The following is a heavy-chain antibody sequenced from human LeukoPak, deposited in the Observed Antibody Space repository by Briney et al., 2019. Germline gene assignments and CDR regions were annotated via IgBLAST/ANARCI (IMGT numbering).Heavy chain of an antibody. Sequence: GGSLRLSCAASGFTFSSYAMHWVRQAPGKGLEWVSAISGSGGSTYYADSVKGRFTISRDNSKNTLYLQMNSLRAEDTAVYYCAKGLTGYCSSTSCYDPLWDWGQGTLVTVSS. CDR3: AKGLTGYCSSTSCYDPLWD. CDR2: ISGSGGST. D-gene: IGHD2-2*01. J-gene: IGHJ4*02. V-gene: IGHV3-23*01. CDR1: GFTFSSYA.